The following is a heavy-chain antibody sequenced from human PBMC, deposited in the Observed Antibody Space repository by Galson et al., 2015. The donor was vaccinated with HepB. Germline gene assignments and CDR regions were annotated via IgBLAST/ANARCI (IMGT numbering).Heavy chain of an antibody. CDR2: FDPEDAET. J-gene: IGHJ3*02. D-gene: IGHD1-26*01. CDR3: ATAAPRGPEGAPAPHAFDI. V-gene: IGHV1-24*01. Sequence: SVKVSCKVSGHTLSELSMHWVRQAPGKGLEWMGGFDPEDAETIYTQKFQGRVIMTEDTSKDTAYMQLSSLRSDDTAVYYCATAAPRGPEGAPAPHAFDIWGQGTLVTVSS. CDR1: GHTLSELS.